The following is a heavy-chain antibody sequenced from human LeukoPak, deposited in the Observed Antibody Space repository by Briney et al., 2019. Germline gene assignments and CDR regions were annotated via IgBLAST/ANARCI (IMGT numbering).Heavy chain of an antibody. V-gene: IGHV3-30*04. CDR1: GFTFSHYS. CDR3: GREGHYDILTGYSPVEYYYYFMDV. CDR2: ISSDGNNI. D-gene: IGHD3-9*01. J-gene: IGHJ6*03. Sequence: GGSLRLSCAASGFTFSHYSIHWVRQAPGKGLEWVGVISSDGNNIPHADSVKGRFSISRDNSRDTLYLQMSSLRPEDTAVYYCGREGHYDILTGYSPVEYYYYFMDVWGKGTTVTVSS.